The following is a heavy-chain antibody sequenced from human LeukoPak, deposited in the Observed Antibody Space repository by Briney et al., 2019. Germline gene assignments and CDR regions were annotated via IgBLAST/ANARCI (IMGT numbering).Heavy chain of an antibody. CDR2: ISSSSTYI. D-gene: IGHD3-22*01. V-gene: IGHV3-21*01. J-gene: IGHJ3*02. CDR3: ARSRERDYYNSSGYYSGSPFDI. Sequence: GGSLRLSCAASGFIFSSSRMNWLRQAPGRGLEWVSSISSSSTYIYYADSVKGRFTVSRDNAKISLYLQTNSLRAEDTAVYYCARSRERDYYNSSGYYSGSPFDIWGQGTMVTVSS. CDR1: GFIFSSSR.